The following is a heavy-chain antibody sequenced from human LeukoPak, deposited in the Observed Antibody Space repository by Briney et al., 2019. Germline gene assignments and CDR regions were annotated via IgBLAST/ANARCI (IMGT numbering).Heavy chain of an antibody. V-gene: IGHV3-23*01. CDR1: GFTFSSYA. CDR3: ARWFAGYYGYYFDY. Sequence: GGSLRLSCAASGFTFSSYAMNWVRQAPGKGLEWVSANADSVKGRFTISRDNSKNTLFLQMNSLTAEDTAMYYCARWFAGYYGYYFDYWGQGTLVTVSS. D-gene: IGHD3-10*01. J-gene: IGHJ4*02.